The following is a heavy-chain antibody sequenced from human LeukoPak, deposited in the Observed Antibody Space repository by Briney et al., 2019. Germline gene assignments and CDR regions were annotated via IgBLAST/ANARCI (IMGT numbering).Heavy chain of an antibody. CDR2: ISGGGGST. D-gene: IGHD6-19*01. CDR3: ARAPSPLAVAGTDY. J-gene: IGHJ4*02. V-gene: IGHV3-21*01. Sequence: GGSLRLSCAASGFTFTSYSMNWVRQAPGKGLEWVSTISGGGGSTYYADSVKGRFTISRDNAKNSLYLQMNSLRAEDTAVYYCARAPSPLAVAGTDYWGQGTQVTVSS. CDR1: GFTFTSYS.